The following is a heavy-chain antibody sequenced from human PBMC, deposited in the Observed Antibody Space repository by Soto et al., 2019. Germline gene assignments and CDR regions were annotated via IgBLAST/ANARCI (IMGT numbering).Heavy chain of an antibody. CDR1: GFTFSSYS. Sequence: GGSLSLSCAASGFTFSSYSLNWVRQAPGKGLEWVSYITSSGTTVYYADSVRGRFTTSRDNAKNSLYLQMNSLRDEDTAVYYCARDSQNVGATTSFDYWGQGTLVTVSS. J-gene: IGHJ4*02. V-gene: IGHV3-48*02. D-gene: IGHD1-26*01. CDR2: ITSSGTTV. CDR3: ARDSQNVGATTSFDY.